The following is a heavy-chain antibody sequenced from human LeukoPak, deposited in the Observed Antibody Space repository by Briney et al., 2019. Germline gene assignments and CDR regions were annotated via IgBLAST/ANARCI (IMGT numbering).Heavy chain of an antibody. V-gene: IGHV1-69*13. J-gene: IGHJ3*02. D-gene: IGHD2-2*01. CDR3: ASGYCSRTSCYVGRIPAFDI. Sequence: ASVKVSCKASGGTFSSYAISWVRQAPGQGLEWMGGIIPIFGTANYAQKFQGRVTITADESTSTAYMELSSLRSEDTAVYYCASGYCSRTSCYVGRIPAFDIWGQGTMVTVSS. CDR1: GGTFSSYA. CDR2: IIPIFGTA.